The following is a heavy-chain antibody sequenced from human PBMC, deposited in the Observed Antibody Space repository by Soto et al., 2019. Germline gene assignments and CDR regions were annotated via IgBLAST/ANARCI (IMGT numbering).Heavy chain of an antibody. D-gene: IGHD3-3*01. V-gene: IGHV3-33*01. J-gene: IGHJ4*02. CDR1: GFTFSSYG. CDR2: IWYDGSNK. Sequence: GGSLRLSCAASGFTFSSYGMHWVCQAPGKGLEGVAVIWYDGSNKYYADSVKGRFTISRDNSKNTLYLQMNSLRAEDTAVYYCARETYYDFWSGPYYFDYWGQGTLVTVLL. CDR3: ARETYYDFWSGPYYFDY.